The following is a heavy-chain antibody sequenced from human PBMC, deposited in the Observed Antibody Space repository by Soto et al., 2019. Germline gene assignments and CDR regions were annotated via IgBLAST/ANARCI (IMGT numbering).Heavy chain of an antibody. V-gene: IGHV4-30-2*01. Sequence: QLQLQESGSGLVKPSQTLSLTCAVSGGSISSGGYSWSWIRQPPGKGLEWIGYIYHSGSTYYNPSLKSRLTISVARSQTQFSLKLSSVTAADTAVYYCARGEGSRIHDAFDIWGQGTMVTVSS. CDR1: GGSISSGGYS. CDR3: ARGEGSRIHDAFDI. D-gene: IGHD2-2*01. CDR2: IYHSGST. J-gene: IGHJ3*02.